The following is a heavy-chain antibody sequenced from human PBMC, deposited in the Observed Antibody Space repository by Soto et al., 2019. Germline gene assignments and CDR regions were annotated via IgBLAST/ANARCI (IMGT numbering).Heavy chain of an antibody. Sequence: QVQLVQSGYEVKKPGASVKVSCKASGYILVNYGIAWVRQALGQGLEWLGWISPYTGNTHSATKVQGRLTMTTDTSTSTAYMDLGSLTSDDTAVYYCVLVDNYVTPTPQDVWGQGTTVTVSS. J-gene: IGHJ6*02. D-gene: IGHD3-16*01. CDR2: ISPYTGNT. CDR3: VLVDNYVTPTPQDV. CDR1: GYILVNYG. V-gene: IGHV1-18*01.